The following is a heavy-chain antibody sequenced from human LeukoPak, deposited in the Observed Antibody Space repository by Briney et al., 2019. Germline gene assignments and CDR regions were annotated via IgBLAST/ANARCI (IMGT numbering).Heavy chain of an antibody. CDR1: GFTFNSYG. Sequence: GGSLRLSCAASGFTFNSYGIHWVRQAPGKGLEWVAFIRYDGSSKYYVDSVKGRFTISRDNSKDTLYLQMNSLRAEDTAVYFCAKGSGWEASYFYYYMDVWGKGTTVTISS. D-gene: IGHD1-26*01. V-gene: IGHV3-30*02. CDR2: IRYDGSSK. CDR3: AKGSGWEASYFYYYMDV. J-gene: IGHJ6*03.